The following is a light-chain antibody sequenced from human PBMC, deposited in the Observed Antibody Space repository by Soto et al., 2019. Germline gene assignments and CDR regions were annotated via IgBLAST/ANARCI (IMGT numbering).Light chain of an antibody. Sequence: DIQMTQSPSTLSASVGDRVTITCRASQSISSWLAWYQQKPGKAPKLLIYDASSLESGVPSRFSGSGSGTEFTLTISSLQPEDFATYFCLQDDDYPFTFGGGTKVDIK. CDR2: DAS. CDR1: QSISSW. CDR3: LQDDDYPFT. V-gene: IGKV1-5*01. J-gene: IGKJ4*01.